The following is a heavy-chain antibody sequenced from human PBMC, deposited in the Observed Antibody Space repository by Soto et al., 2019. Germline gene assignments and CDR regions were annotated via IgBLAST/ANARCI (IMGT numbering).Heavy chain of an antibody. V-gene: IGHV4-59*08. D-gene: IGHD5-18*01. CDR3: ARREGYSYGH. CDR1: GSSISSYY. CDR2: IYHSGST. Sequence: QVQLQESGPGLVKPSETLSLACTVSGSSISSYYWSWIRQPPGEGLKWIGNIYHSGSTNYNPSLKCRVPISVDTSNHQISLKLSSVTAADTAVYHCARREGYSYGHWGQGTLVSGAS. J-gene: IGHJ4*02.